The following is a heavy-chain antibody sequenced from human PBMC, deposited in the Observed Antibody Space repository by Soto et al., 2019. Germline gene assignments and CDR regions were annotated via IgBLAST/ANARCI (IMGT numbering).Heavy chain of an antibody. CDR2: IYYSGNT. CDR1: GGSISSAGYF. Sequence: PSETLSLTCAVSGGSISSAGYFWSWIRQHPGKGLEWIGNIYYSGNTYYNPSLKSRVTISVETSKSQFSLKLTSVTAADTAVYYCARGEDAFFYYGLDVWGQGITVTVSS. J-gene: IGHJ6*02. V-gene: IGHV4-31*11. CDR3: ARGEDAFFYYGLDV.